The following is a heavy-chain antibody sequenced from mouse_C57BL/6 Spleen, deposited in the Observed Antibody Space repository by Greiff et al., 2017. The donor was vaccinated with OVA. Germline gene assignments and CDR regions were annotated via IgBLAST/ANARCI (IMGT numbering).Heavy chain of an antibody. D-gene: IGHD1-1*01. V-gene: IGHV1-18*01. CDR3: ARRRITTVWYFDV. CDR2: INPNNGGT. J-gene: IGHJ1*03. CDR1: GYTFTDYN. Sequence: VQLQQSGPELVKPGASVKIPCKASGYTFTDYNMDWVKQSHGKSLEWIGDINPNNGGTIYNQKFKGKATLTVDKSSSTAYMELRSLTSEDTAVYYCARRRITTVWYFDVWGTGTTVTVSS.